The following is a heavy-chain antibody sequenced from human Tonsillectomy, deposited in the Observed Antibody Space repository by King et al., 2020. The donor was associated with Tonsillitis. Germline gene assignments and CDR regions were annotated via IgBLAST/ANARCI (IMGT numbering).Heavy chain of an antibody. CDR3: AKEIKQVAGDWYFDL. CDR1: GFTFSRYG. Sequence: VQLVESGGGVVQPGRSLRLSCAASGFTFSRYGMHWVRQSPGEGLDGVAVIGNDGSVTYYADAVKGRFTLSRDNSENTLYMQMNSLRVEDTAVDYCAKEIKQVAGDWYFDLWGRGTLVIVSS. CDR2: IGNDGSVT. V-gene: IGHV3-30*18. D-gene: IGHD6-19*01. J-gene: IGHJ2*01.